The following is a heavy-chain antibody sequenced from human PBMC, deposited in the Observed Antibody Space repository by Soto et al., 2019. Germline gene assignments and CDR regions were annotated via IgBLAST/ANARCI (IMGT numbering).Heavy chain of an antibody. CDR1: GFTFSSYD. J-gene: IGHJ6*02. D-gene: IGHD3-10*01. CDR2: IGTAGDT. CDR3: ESALNPFGDYYGMYV. Sequence: EVQLVESGGGLVQPGGSLRLSCAASGFTFSSYDMHWVRQATGKGLEWVSAIGTAGDTYYPGSVKGRFTISRENAKNSLYLQMNSLRAGDTAVYYCESALNPFGDYYGMYVWGQGTTVTVSS. V-gene: IGHV3-13*01.